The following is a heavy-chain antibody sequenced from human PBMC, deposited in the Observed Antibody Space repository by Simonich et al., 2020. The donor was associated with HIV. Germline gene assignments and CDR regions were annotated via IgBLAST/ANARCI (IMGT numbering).Heavy chain of an antibody. CDR1: GYTFTNYD. CDR2: MNPNRGKT. Sequence: QVQLVQSGAEVKKPGASVKVSCKASGYTFTNYDINWVRQATGQGLVWMGWMNPNRGKTGYAQKFQGKVTITRNTSISTAYMELSSLRSEDTAVYYCARDYYYYDSSGYFLFDYWGQGTLVTVSS. V-gene: IGHV1-8*03. J-gene: IGHJ4*02. D-gene: IGHD3-22*01. CDR3: ARDYYYYDSSGYFLFDY.